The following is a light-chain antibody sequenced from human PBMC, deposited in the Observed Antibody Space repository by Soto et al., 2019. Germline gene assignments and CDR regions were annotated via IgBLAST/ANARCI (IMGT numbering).Light chain of an antibody. Sequence: QSVLTQPPSVSGAPGQRVTISCTGSSSNIGAGYDVHWYQQLPGTAPKLLIYGNSNRPSGVPDRFSGSKSGTSASLAITGLQAEDEGDYYCQSYDSSRSGVLGTGTKLPVL. J-gene: IGLJ1*01. V-gene: IGLV1-40*01. CDR1: SSNIGAGYD. CDR3: QSYDSSRSGV. CDR2: GNS.